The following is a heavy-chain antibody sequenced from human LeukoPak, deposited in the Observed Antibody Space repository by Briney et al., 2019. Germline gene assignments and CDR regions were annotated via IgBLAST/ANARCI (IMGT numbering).Heavy chain of an antibody. D-gene: IGHD3-16*02. V-gene: IGHV3-21*01. Sequence: GGSLRLSCAASGFTFSSYSMNWVRQAPGKGLEWVSSISSSSGYIYYADSVKGRFTISRDNAKNSLYLQMNSLRAEDTAVYYCARGTITFGGVIVPVLYWGQGTLVTVSS. J-gene: IGHJ4*02. CDR3: ARGTITFGGVIVPVLY. CDR2: ISSSSGYI. CDR1: GFTFSSYS.